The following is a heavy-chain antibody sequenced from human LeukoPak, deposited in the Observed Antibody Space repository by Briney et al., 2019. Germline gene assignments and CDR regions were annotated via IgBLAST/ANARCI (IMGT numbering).Heavy chain of an antibody. V-gene: IGHV3-7*01. D-gene: IGHD3-22*01. J-gene: IGHJ1*01. CDR3: ARLRYPDYYDSSGLGRAEYFQH. Sequence: PGGSLRLSCSASRFTFSDYWMNWVRRAPGKGLEWLANIKQDGSKEHYVDSVKGRFTISRDNAKNSLYLQMNSLRAEDTAVYYCARLRYPDYYDSSGLGRAEYFQHWGQGTLVTVSS. CDR1: RFTFSDYW. CDR2: IKQDGSKE.